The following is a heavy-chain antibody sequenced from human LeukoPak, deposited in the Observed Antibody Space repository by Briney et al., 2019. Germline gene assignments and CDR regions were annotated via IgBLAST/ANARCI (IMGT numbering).Heavy chain of an antibody. Sequence: ASVKVSCKASGYIFNDYYMYWVRQAPGQGLEWKGWINANSGGTNYAQKFQGRVTMTRDTSTSTGYMELSRLRSDDTAVYYCARDLRSDGDYTDYWGQGTLVTVSS. CDR3: ARDLRSDGDYTDY. J-gene: IGHJ4*02. D-gene: IGHD3-3*01. V-gene: IGHV1-2*02. CDR2: INANSGGT. CDR1: GYIFNDYY.